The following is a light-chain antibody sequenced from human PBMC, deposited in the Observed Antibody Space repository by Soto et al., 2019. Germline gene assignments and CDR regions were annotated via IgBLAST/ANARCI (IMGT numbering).Light chain of an antibody. CDR1: SNDVGGYNY. J-gene: IGLJ1*01. CDR3: SSYTSSSPVV. CDR2: GVS. V-gene: IGLV2-14*01. Sequence: QSALTQPASVSGSPGQSITISCTGTSNDVGGYNYVSWYQQHPGKAPQLMIYGVSNRPSGVSNRFSGSKSGNTASLTISGLQAEDEADYYCSSYTSSSPVVLGTGTKVTVL.